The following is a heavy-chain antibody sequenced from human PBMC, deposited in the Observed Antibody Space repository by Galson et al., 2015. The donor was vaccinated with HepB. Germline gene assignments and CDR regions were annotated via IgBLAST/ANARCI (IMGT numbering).Heavy chain of an antibody. CDR1: GFTFSSYW. CDR2: INSDGSST. J-gene: IGHJ4*02. Sequence: SLRLSCAASGFTFSSYWMHWVRQAPGKGLVWVSRINSDGSSTSYADSVKGRFTISRDNAKNTLYLQMNSLRAEDTAVYYCARDGVDYDFWSAPGGFDYWGQGTLVTVSS. D-gene: IGHD3-3*01. CDR3: ARDGVDYDFWSAPGGFDY. V-gene: IGHV3-74*01.